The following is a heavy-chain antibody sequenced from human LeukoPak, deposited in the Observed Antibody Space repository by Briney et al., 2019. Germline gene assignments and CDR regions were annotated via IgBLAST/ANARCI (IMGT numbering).Heavy chain of an antibody. V-gene: IGHV4-59*01. J-gene: IGHJ4*02. Sequence: PSETLSVICTVSGGSINSYYWSWIRQPPGKGLEWIGYIYYSGSTNYNPSLKSRVTISVDTSKNQFSLKLSSVTAADTAVYYCARVVEGIAAYWGQGTLVTVSS. CDR2: IYYSGST. CDR3: ARVVEGIAAY. D-gene: IGHD6-13*01. CDR1: GGSINSYY.